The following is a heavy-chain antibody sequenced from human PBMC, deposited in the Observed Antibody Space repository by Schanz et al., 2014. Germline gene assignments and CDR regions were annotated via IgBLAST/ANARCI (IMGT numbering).Heavy chain of an antibody. CDR1: GGTFNSYA. Sequence: QVQLVQSGTEVKKPASSVKVSCKASGGTFNSYAFSWVRQAPGQGLEWMGWISAYNGDTNYAQKFRGRVTMTTDTSATTAYMELKSLTSDDTAIYYCAGAIEAVAGTLDWFDPWGQGTLVTVSS. J-gene: IGHJ5*02. CDR2: ISAYNGDT. D-gene: IGHD6-19*01. CDR3: AGAIEAVAGTLDWFDP. V-gene: IGHV1-18*01.